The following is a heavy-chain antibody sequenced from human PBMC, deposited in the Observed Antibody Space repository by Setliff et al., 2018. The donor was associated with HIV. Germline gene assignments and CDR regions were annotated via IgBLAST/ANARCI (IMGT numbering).Heavy chain of an antibody. CDR1: GASISTYY. J-gene: IGHJ4*02. CDR2: THISGIT. V-gene: IGHV4-4*08. Sequence: SETLSLTCTVSGASISTYYWSWIRQPPGKGLEWIGYTHISGITNYNPSLKSRLTISVDKSKTQFSLTLNSVTAADPAVYYCARVRGGTSRGFLDFWGQGTLVTVSS. D-gene: IGHD1-1*01. CDR3: ARVRGGTSRGFLDF.